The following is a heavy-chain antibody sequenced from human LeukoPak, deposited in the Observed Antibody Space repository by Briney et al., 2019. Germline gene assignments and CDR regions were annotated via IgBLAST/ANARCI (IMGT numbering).Heavy chain of an antibody. CDR1: GFTFSSYA. CDR2: ISYDGSNK. D-gene: IGHD2/OR15-2a*01. CDR3: AGDFLRGDY. V-gene: IGHV3-30-3*01. Sequence: GGSLRLSCAASGFTFSSYAMHWVRQAPGKGLEWVAVISYDGSNKYYADSVKGRFTISRDNSKNTLYLQMNSLRAEDTAVYYCAGDFLRGDYWGQGTLVTVSS. J-gene: IGHJ4*02.